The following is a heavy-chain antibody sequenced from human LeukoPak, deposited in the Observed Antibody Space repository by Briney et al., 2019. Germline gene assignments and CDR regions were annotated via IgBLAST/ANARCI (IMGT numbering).Heavy chain of an antibody. CDR1: GFTFSSYA. CDR3: AREPLNWIFDY. J-gene: IGHJ4*02. D-gene: IGHD1-1*01. CDR2: ISYDGSNK. V-gene: IGHV3-30-3*01. Sequence: GGSLRLSCAASGFTFSSYAMHWVRQAPGKGLEWVAVISYDGSNKYYAASVKGRFTISRDNSKNTLYLQMNSLRAEDTAVYYCAREPLNWIFDYWGQGTLVTVLS.